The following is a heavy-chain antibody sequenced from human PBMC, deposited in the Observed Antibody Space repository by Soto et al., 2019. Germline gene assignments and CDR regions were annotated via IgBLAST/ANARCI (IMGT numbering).Heavy chain of an antibody. Sequence: EAQLVESGGGLVQPGRSLRLSWVASGFTFDDYAIHWFRQAPGKGLEWVSGISWNGAATGYADSVKGRFTISRDNAKNSLYLQMSSLRTEDTAIYYCANLPLYGSGFDCWGQGTLVTVSS. CDR2: ISWNGAAT. CDR3: ANLPLYGSGFDC. V-gene: IGHV3-9*01. D-gene: IGHD3-10*01. CDR1: GFTFDDYA. J-gene: IGHJ4*02.